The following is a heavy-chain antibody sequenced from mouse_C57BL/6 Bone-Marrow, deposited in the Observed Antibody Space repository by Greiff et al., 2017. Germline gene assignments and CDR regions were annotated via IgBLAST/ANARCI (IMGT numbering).Heavy chain of an antibody. CDR2: IDPADSYT. CDR1: GYTFTSYW. Sequence: QVQLQQPGPELVKPGASVKLSCKASGYTFTSYWMQWVKQRPGQGLEWIGEIDPADSYTNYNQKFKGKATMTVDTSSSTAYMQLSSLTSEDSAVYYCARDDYCAWFAYGDRGTVITVTA. V-gene: IGHV1-50*01. D-gene: IGHD2-4*01. CDR3: ARDDYCAWFAY. J-gene: IGHJ3*01.